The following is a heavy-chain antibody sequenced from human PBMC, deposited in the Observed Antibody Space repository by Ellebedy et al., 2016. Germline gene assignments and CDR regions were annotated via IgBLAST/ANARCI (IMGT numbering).Heavy chain of an antibody. J-gene: IGHJ4*02. V-gene: IGHV3-21*01. CDR2: IVSSGREA. CDR3: AGLAAPRDY. Sequence: GESLKISXATSRFSFSNFFMTWVRQAPGKGLEWVATIVSSGREAYYADPLKGRFTISRDNAKNSLYLQMNSLRAEDTAVYYCAGLAAPRDYWGQGTLVTVSS. CDR1: RFSFSNFF.